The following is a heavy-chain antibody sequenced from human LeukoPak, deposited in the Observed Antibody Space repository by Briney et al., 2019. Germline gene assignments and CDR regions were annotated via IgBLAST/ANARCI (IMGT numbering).Heavy chain of an antibody. D-gene: IGHD3-16*02. V-gene: IGHV3-23*01. CDR3: ARHDSFIPY. CDR2: ISDSGGST. Sequence: GGSLRLSCVASGFTFSDYAMSWVRQAPGKGLEWVSGISDSGGSTYYADSVKGRCTITRDNSKNTVSLQMNNLRAEDTAVYFCARHDSFIPYWGQGTLVTVTS. J-gene: IGHJ4*02. CDR1: GFTFSDYA.